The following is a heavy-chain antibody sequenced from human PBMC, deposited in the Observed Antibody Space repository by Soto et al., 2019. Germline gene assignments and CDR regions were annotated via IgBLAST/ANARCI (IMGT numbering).Heavy chain of an antibody. D-gene: IGHD4-4*01. Sequence: ASVKVTCKASGYTFTSYGISWVRQAPGQGLEWMGWISAYNGNTNYAQKLQGRVTMTTDTTTSTAYMELRSLRSDDTAVYYCARWHEGSTTADYWGQGTLVTVSS. CDR1: GYTFTSYG. CDR3: ARWHEGSTTADY. CDR2: ISAYNGNT. V-gene: IGHV1-18*01. J-gene: IGHJ4*02.